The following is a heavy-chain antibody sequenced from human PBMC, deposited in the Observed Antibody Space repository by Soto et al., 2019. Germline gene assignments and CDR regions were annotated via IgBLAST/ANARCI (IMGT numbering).Heavy chain of an antibody. CDR1: GYIFTSYG. V-gene: IGHV1-18*01. CDR3: ARFGGIVGDTEAFDY. Sequence: ASVKVSCKASGYIFTSYGISWVRQAPGQGLEWMGWISAYNGNTNYAQKLQGRVTMTTDTSTSTAYMELRSLRSDDTAVYYCARFGGIVGDTEAFDYWGQGTLVTVSS. CDR2: ISAYNGNT. D-gene: IGHD1-26*01. J-gene: IGHJ4*02.